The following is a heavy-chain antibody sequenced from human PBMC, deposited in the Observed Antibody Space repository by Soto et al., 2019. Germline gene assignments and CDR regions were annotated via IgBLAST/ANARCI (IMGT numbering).Heavy chain of an antibody. D-gene: IGHD2-2*01. Sequence: GGSLRPSCAASGFTFSSYKMNWVSQAQGKGLEWVSHISSGGSSIYYADSVKGRFTISRDNAKNSVYLQMNSLRAEDTAVYYCARDIGVGPAGFDYWGQGTLVTVSS. J-gene: IGHJ4*02. V-gene: IGHV3-48*03. CDR2: ISSGGSSI. CDR1: GFTFSSYK. CDR3: ARDIGVGPAGFDY.